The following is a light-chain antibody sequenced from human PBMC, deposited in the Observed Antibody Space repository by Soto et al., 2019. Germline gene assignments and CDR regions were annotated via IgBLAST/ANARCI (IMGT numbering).Light chain of an antibody. CDR1: QMVSSN. J-gene: IGKJ5*01. CDR2: GAS. CDR3: QQYNNWPPIT. V-gene: IGKV3-15*01. Sequence: EIVMTQSPATLSVPPLERATRSFRASQMVSSNLAWYQQKPGQAPRLLIYGASTRATGIPARFSGSGSGTDFTLTIRSLQSEDFAVYYCQQYNNWPPITCGQGTRLEIK.